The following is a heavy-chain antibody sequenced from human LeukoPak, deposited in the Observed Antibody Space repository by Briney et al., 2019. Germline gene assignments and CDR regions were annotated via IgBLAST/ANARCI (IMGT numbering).Heavy chain of an antibody. V-gene: IGHV3-23*01. Sequence: GGSLRLSCAASGFTFSSYAMSWVRQAPGKGLEWVSSISASGGSTYYADSVKGRFTISRDNAKNSLYLQMNSLRAEDTAVYYCAGDDSSGYFDYWGQGTLVTVSS. CDR2: ISASGGST. J-gene: IGHJ4*02. CDR3: AGDDSSGYFDY. CDR1: GFTFSSYA. D-gene: IGHD3-22*01.